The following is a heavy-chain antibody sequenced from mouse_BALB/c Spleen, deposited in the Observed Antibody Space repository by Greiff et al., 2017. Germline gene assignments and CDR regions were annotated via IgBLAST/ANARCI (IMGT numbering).Heavy chain of an antibody. V-gene: IGHV5-6-3*01. Sequence: DVMLVESGGGLVQPGGSLKLSCAASGFTFSSYGMSWVRQTPDKRLELVATLNSNGGSTYYPDSVKGRFTISRDNAKNTLYLQMSSLKSEDTAMYYCARDRYYYGSSYDAMDYWGQGTSVTVSS. CDR2: LNSNGGST. CDR3: ARDRYYYGSSYDAMDY. CDR1: GFTFSSYG. J-gene: IGHJ4*01. D-gene: IGHD1-1*01.